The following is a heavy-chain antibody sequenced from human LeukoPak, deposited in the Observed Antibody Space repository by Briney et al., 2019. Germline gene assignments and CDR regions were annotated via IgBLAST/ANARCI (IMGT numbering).Heavy chain of an antibody. CDR1: GGSISSDY. CDR3: ARGRFSSGWYGIDY. CDR2: IYSSGST. J-gene: IGHJ4*02. V-gene: IGHV4-4*07. D-gene: IGHD6-19*01. Sequence: SETLPLTGTVSGGSISSDYWSWIRQPAGKGLEWIGRIYSSGSTKYNPSLKSRVTMSVDTSKNQFSLKLSSVTAADTAVYYCARGRFSSGWYGIDYWGQGTLVTVSS.